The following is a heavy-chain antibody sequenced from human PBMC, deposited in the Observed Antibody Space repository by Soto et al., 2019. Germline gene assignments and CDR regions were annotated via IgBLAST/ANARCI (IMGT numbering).Heavy chain of an antibody. J-gene: IGHJ4*02. CDR3: ARVAGYGSGSRHVDH. D-gene: IGHD3-10*01. CDR2: SVADSGNT. V-gene: IGHV1-18*01. Sequence: QVQLVQSGAEVTKPGASVKVSCKTSGYTFSTYGLSWVRQAPGQGLEWMGWSVADSGNTIYARKFQGRVTVTTDRSTSTGYMELRSLTSDDTALYFCARVAGYGSGSRHVDHWGQGTLVIVSS. CDR1: GYTFSTYG.